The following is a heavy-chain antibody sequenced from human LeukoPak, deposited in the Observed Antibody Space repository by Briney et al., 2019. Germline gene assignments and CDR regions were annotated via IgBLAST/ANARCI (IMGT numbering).Heavy chain of an antibody. J-gene: IGHJ4*02. CDR2: INWNGGST. V-gene: IGHV3-20*04. CDR1: GFTFNDYG. CDR3: ARNFGGGDRSGPFY. Sequence: GGSPRLSCAASGFTFNDYGMSWVRQAPGRGLEWVSGINWNGGSTAYADSVRGRFTISRDNAKNSLYLQMNSLRAEDTAFYYCARNFGGGDRSGPFYWGQGTLVTVSS. D-gene: IGHD3-22*01.